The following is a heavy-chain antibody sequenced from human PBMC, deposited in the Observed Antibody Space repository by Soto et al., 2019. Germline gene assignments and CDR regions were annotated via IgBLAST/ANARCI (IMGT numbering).Heavy chain of an antibody. D-gene: IGHD3-10*01. CDR1: GGSISSGGYS. J-gene: IGHJ4*02. CDR3: ARGGSYSGSGSRIFDY. Sequence: QLQLQESGSGLVKPSQTLSLTCAVSGGSISSGGYSWSWIRQPPGKGLEWIGYIYHSGSTYYNPSLKSRVTIAVDRSKNQFSLKLSSVTAADTAVYYWARGGSYSGSGSRIFDYWGQGTLVTVSS. CDR2: IYHSGST. V-gene: IGHV4-30-2*01.